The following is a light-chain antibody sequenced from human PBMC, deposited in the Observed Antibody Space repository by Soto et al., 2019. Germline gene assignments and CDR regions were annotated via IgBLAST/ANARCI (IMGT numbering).Light chain of an antibody. J-gene: IGLJ3*02. CDR1: SSDVGSTSNY. CDR2: DVN. V-gene: IGLV2-14*03. Sequence: QSVLTQPASVSGSPGQSITISCTGTSSDVGSTSNYVSWYQHHRGKAPRLIMSDVNHRPSGVSDRFSGSKSGNTASLTISGLQAEDEGHYFCSAYSTGSTPVLFGGGTKLTVL. CDR3: SAYSTGSTPVL.